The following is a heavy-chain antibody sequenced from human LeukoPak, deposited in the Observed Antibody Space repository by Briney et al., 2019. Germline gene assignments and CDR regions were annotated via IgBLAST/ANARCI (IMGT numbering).Heavy chain of an antibody. CDR3: AKDRRAGSYDY. D-gene: IGHD3-10*01. J-gene: IGHJ4*02. Sequence: GGSLRLSCTASGFNFRNYAMAWVRQAPGKGLEWVSGISAGATRTYYAASVRGRFTISRDNSQNTLYLHMNSLRAEDTAVYYCAKDRRAGSYDYWGQGTLVTVSS. CDR1: GFNFRNYA. CDR2: ISAGATRT. V-gene: IGHV3-23*01.